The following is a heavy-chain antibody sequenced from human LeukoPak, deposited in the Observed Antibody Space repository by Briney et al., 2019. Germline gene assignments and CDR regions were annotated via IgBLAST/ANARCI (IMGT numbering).Heavy chain of an antibody. Sequence: PGGSLRLSCAASGFTFSSYAMHWVRQAPGKGLEWAAIISYDGSSKYYVDSVKGRFTISRDNSKNTLYLQMSSLRPEDTAVYYCALTDYGDYWGQGTLVTVSS. J-gene: IGHJ4*02. D-gene: IGHD4-17*01. CDR3: ALTDYGDY. V-gene: IGHV3-30*04. CDR1: GFTFSSYA. CDR2: ISYDGSSK.